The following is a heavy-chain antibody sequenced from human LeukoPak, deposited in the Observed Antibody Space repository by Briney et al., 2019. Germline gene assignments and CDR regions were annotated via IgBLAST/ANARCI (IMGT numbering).Heavy chain of an antibody. Sequence: ASVKVSCKASGYTFTDYAMNWVRQAPGQGLEWMGGIIPIFGTANYAQKFQGRVTITADKSTSTAYMELSSLRSEDTAVYYCASYSSSWYNYFDYWGQGTLVTVSS. CDR1: GYTFTDYA. J-gene: IGHJ4*02. V-gene: IGHV1-69*06. CDR2: IIPIFGTA. D-gene: IGHD6-13*01. CDR3: ASYSSSWYNYFDY.